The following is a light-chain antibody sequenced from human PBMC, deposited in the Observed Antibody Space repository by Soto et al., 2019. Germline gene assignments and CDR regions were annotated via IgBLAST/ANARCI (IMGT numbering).Light chain of an antibody. CDR2: GAS. J-gene: IGKJ5*01. CDR3: QQYETWPPIT. V-gene: IGKV3-15*01. Sequence: EIVMTQSPATLSLSPGERVTLSCRASQSLRSNLAWYQHKPGQTPRLLIYGASTRATGVPDRFAGSGSGTDFTLTISSLQSGDIAVYYCQQYETWPPITFGQGTRLEI. CDR1: QSLRSN.